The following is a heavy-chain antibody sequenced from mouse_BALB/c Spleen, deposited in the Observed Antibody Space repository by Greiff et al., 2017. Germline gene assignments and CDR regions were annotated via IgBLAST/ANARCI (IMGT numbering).Heavy chain of an antibody. CDR1: GYSITSDYA. D-gene: IGHD1-1*01. J-gene: IGHJ4*01. CDR3: ARWDYYGSSYGYAMDY. Sequence: EVKLMESGPGLVKPSQSLSLTCTVTGYSITSDYAWNWIRQFPGNKLEWMGYISYSGSTSYNPSLKSRISITRDTSKNQFFLQLNSVTTEDTATYYCARWDYYGSSYGYAMDYWGQGTSVTVSS. V-gene: IGHV3-2*02. CDR2: ISYSGST.